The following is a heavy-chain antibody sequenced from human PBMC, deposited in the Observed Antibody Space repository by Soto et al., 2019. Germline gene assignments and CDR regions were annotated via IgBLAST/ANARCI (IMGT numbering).Heavy chain of an antibody. CDR2: IYYSGST. CDR3: ARGGYSNYPYYYYYYMDV. J-gene: IGHJ6*03. D-gene: IGHD4-4*01. CDR1: GGSISSYY. Sequence: SETLSLTCTVSGGSISSYYWSWIRQPPGKGLEWIGYIYYSGSTNYNPSLKSRVTISVDTSKNQFSLKLSSVTAADTAVYYCARGGYSNYPYYYYYYMDVWGKGTTVTVSS. V-gene: IGHV4-59*01.